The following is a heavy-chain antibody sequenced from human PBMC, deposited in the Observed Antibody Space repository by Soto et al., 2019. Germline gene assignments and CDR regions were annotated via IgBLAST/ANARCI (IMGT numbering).Heavy chain of an antibody. CDR1: GGTFSSYA. V-gene: IGHV1-69*13. Sequence: SVKVSCKASGGTFSSYAISWVRQAPGQGLEWMGGIIPIFGTANYAQKFQGRVTITADESTSTAYMELSSLRSEDTAVYYCARDKIVVVVAATTYYYYGMDVWGQGTTVTVSS. J-gene: IGHJ6*02. D-gene: IGHD2-15*01. CDR2: IIPIFGTA. CDR3: ARDKIVVVVAATTYYYYGMDV.